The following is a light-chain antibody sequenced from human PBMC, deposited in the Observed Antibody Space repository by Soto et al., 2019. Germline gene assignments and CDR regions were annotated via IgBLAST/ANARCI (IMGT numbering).Light chain of an antibody. Sequence: EIVLTQYPATLSLSPGERATLSCRASQSVGSHLAWYQQRPGQAPRLLIYDTSNRATGIPVRFRGSGSGTDFTLTISSLEPEDLAIYYCQHRKNWPATFGQGTKLEI. CDR2: DTS. CDR3: QHRKNWPAT. V-gene: IGKV3-11*01. J-gene: IGKJ2*01. CDR1: QSVGSH.